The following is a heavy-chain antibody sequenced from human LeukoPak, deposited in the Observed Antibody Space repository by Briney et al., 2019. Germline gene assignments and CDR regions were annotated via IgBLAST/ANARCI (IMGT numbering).Heavy chain of an antibody. CDR2: ISSSSSYI. CDR1: GFIFSDYY. D-gene: IGHD4-17*01. Sequence: GGSLRLSCPASGFIFSDYYMSWIRQAPGKGLEGVSYISSSSSYINYADSVKGRFTISRDNAKNSLYLQMNSLRDEDTAVYYCARVSCGDSGYFDYWGQGTLVTVSS. J-gene: IGHJ4*02. V-gene: IGHV3-11*06. CDR3: ARVSCGDSGYFDY.